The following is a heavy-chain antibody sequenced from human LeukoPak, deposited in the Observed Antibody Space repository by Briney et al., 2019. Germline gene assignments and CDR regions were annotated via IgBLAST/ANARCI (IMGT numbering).Heavy chain of an antibody. Sequence: GGSLRLSCAASGFTFSSHSMNWVRQAPGKGLEWVSYISSSSSTIYYADSVKGRFTISRDSAKKSLCLQMNSLRTEDTAVYYCARGYYYDSSGYYLDYWGQGTLVTVSS. CDR3: ARGYYYDSSGYYLDY. V-gene: IGHV3-48*04. CDR2: ISSSSSTI. J-gene: IGHJ4*02. D-gene: IGHD3-22*01. CDR1: GFTFSSHS.